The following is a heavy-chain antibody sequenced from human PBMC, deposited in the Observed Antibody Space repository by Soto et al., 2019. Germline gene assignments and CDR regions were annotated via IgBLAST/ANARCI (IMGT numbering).Heavy chain of an antibody. CDR1: GDSISSGDNY. D-gene: IGHD2-2*01. V-gene: IGHV4-31*03. CDR2: IYYSGST. Sequence: QVQLQESGPGLVKPSQTLSLACTVSGDSISSGDNYWGWIRQHPEKGLEWIGYIYYSGSTYYTPSVKSRVSISVDTSENQFSLKLSSVTAADTAVYYCARASYCSSITCYFDYWGQGTLVTVSS. J-gene: IGHJ4*02. CDR3: ARASYCSSITCYFDY.